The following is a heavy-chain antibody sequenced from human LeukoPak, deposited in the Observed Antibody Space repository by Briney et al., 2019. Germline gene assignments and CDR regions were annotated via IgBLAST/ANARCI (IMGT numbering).Heavy chain of an antibody. Sequence: PSETLSLTCEVSNYPITSDYYWVWIRQPPGQGLEWIGQIFHSGIAHSNPSLKSRVTMSVDTSRSQFSVNLNSVTAADTAVYYCARAGFGTAYNRFYYYMDVWGKGSTVTVSS. CDR3: ARAGFGTAYNRFYYYMDV. J-gene: IGHJ6*03. CDR1: NYPITSDYY. D-gene: IGHD3-16*01. V-gene: IGHV4-38-2*01. CDR2: IFHSGIA.